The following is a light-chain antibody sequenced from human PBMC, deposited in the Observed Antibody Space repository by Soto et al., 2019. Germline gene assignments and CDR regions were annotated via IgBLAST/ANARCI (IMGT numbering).Light chain of an antibody. Sequence: QSALTQPASVSGSPGQSITISCTGTSSDVGGYNYVSWYQQHPGKAPKLMIYDVSNRPSGVSNRFSGSKSGNTAPLTISGLQAEDEADYYCSSYTSSSTRIVFGTGTKVTV. CDR3: SSYTSSSTRIV. CDR1: SSDVGGYNY. J-gene: IGLJ1*01. V-gene: IGLV2-14*01. CDR2: DVS.